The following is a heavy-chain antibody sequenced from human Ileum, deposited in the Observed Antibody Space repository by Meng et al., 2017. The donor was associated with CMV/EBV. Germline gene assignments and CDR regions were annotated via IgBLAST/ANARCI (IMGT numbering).Heavy chain of an antibody. J-gene: IGHJ6*02. CDR1: GGSFGSDG. CDR3: ARAMGYYDFWSGYLVGYYYYGMDV. Sequence: ASVKVSCKASGGSFGSDGISWVRQATGQGLEWMGWMNPNSGNTGYAQKFQGRVTITRNTSISTAYMELSSLRSEDTAVYYCARAMGYYDFWSGYLVGYYYYGMDVWGQGTTVTVSS. D-gene: IGHD3-3*01. V-gene: IGHV1-8*01. CDR2: MNPNSGNT.